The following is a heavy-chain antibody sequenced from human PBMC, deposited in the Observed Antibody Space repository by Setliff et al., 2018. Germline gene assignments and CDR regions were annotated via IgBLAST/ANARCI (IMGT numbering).Heavy chain of an antibody. V-gene: IGHV4-61*09. CDR2: IYTSGST. Sequence: PSETLSLTCTVSGGSISSGSYYWSWIRQPAGKGLEWIGHIYTSGSTNYNPPLKSRVTISVDTSKNQFSLKLSSVTAADTAVYYCARAHPSRMIVVVRAYYYFDYWGQGTLVTVSS. J-gene: IGHJ4*02. CDR3: ARAHPSRMIVVVRAYYYFDY. CDR1: GGSISSGSYY. D-gene: IGHD3-22*01.